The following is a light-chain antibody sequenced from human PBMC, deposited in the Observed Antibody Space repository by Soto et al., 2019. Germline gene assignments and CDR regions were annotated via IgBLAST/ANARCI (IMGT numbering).Light chain of an antibody. J-gene: IGLJ7*01. V-gene: IGLV1-44*01. CDR2: SIN. CDR1: SSNIGSNP. CDR3: AAWDDSLNGPV. Sequence: QLVLTQPPSASGTPGQRVTISCSGTSSNIGSNPVNWYQQLPGTAPKLLIFSINHRPSGVPDRFSGSKSGTSASLAISGLQSEDEADYYCAAWDDSLNGPVFGGGTQLTVL.